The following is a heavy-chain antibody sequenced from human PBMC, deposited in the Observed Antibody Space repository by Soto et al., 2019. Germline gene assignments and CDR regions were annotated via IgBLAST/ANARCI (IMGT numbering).Heavy chain of an antibody. V-gene: IGHV1-18*04. D-gene: IGHD5-12*01. Sequence: GASVKVSCKASGCTFTSYYMHWVRQAPGQGLEWMGRISPYNGNTSYAQKLQGRVTMTTDTSTSTAYMDLRSLRSDDTAVYYCARDREGTGNDLTFDYWGQGALVTVS. CDR1: GCTFTSYY. CDR3: ARDREGTGNDLTFDY. CDR2: ISPYNGNT. J-gene: IGHJ4*02.